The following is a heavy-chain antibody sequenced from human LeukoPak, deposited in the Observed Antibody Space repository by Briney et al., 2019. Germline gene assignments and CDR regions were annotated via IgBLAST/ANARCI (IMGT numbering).Heavy chain of an antibody. Sequence: ASVKVSCKASGGTFSSYAISWVRQAPGQGLEWMGGIIPIFGTAHYAQKFQGRVTITADESTSTAYMELSSLRSEDTAVYYCARVTYYYGSGSYLRSWFDPWGQGTLVTVSS. J-gene: IGHJ5*02. CDR2: IIPIFGTA. D-gene: IGHD3-10*01. V-gene: IGHV1-69*13. CDR3: ARVTYYYGSGSYLRSWFDP. CDR1: GGTFSSYA.